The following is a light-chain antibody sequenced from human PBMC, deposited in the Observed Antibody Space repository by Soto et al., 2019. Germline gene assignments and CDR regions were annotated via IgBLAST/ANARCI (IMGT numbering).Light chain of an antibody. Sequence: QTVVTQSPSASASLGASVNLTCTLSSGHSSYAIAWHQQQPEKGPRYLMNLNSDGSHTKGDGIPDRFSGSSSGAERYLTISSLQFEDEADYYCQTWGTAVVFGGGTQLTVL. J-gene: IGLJ2*01. CDR1: SGHSSYA. V-gene: IGLV4-69*02. CDR3: QTWGTAVV. CDR2: LNSDGSH.